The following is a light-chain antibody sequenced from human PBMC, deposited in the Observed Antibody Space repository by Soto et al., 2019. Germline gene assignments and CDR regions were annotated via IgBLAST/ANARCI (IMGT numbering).Light chain of an antibody. Sequence: QSALTQPRSVSGSPGQSVTISCTGSSSDVGGSNFVSWYQQHPVKAPKLVIYDVSKRPSGVPDRFSVSKSGNTASLTISGLQAEDEADYYCCSYAGNSLWVFGGGTKLTVL. CDR2: DVS. CDR1: SSDVGGSNF. V-gene: IGLV2-11*01. J-gene: IGLJ3*02. CDR3: CSYAGNSLWV.